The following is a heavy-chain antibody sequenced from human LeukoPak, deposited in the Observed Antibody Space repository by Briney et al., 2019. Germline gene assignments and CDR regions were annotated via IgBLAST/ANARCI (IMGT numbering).Heavy chain of an antibody. CDR3: AGIYGMDV. Sequence: GGSLRLSCAASGFTLLLDELGPPGSREGAGVGGHIKKDGSEKYYVDSVKGRFTISRDNAKNSLYLQMNSLRAEDTAVYYCAGIYGMDVWGKGTTVTVSS. J-gene: IGHJ6*04. CDR2: IKKDGSEK. CDR1: GFTLLL. V-gene: IGHV3-7*03.